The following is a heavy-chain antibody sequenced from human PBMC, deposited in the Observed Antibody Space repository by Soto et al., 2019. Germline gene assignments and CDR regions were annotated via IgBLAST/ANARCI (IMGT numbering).Heavy chain of an antibody. CDR3: ARHVYYDVLKKNY. CDR2: IFSGGTT. D-gene: IGHD3-9*01. J-gene: IGHJ4*02. V-gene: IGHV3-66*04. Sequence: GGSLRLSCGASGFTVSSNYMSWVRQAPGKGLEWVSVIFSGGTTSYADSVKGRFFISRDNSKNTLYLQMNSLRAEDTAVYYCARHVYYDVLKKNYWGQGTLVTVSS. CDR1: GFTVSSNY.